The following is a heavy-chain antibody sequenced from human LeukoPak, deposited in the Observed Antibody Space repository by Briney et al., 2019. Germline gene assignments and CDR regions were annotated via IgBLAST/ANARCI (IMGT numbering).Heavy chain of an antibody. V-gene: IGHV3-15*01. J-gene: IGHJ4*02. D-gene: IGHD2-21*01. Sequence: GGSLRLSCAASGFTFKDAWMAWVRQAPGKGLESIGRIRNEVDGATTSYATSVKGRFNISRDDSRNTLYLQMQSLKSEDTALYYCATDRLFHNYWGQGTLVTVSS. CDR2: IRNEVDGATT. CDR1: GFTFKDAW. CDR3: ATDRLFHNY.